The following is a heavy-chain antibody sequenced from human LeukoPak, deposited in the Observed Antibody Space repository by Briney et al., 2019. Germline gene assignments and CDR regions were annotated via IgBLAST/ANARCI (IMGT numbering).Heavy chain of an antibody. J-gene: IGHJ4*02. CDR2: IYTSGNT. CDR1: GGSISSGGYY. Sequence: SETLSLTCTVSGGSISSGGYYWSWIRQPAGKGLEWIGRIYTSGNTNYNPSLKSRATISVDTSKNQFSLELSSVTAADTAVYYCARASYSYDINGWVPFDYWGQGTLVTVSS. D-gene: IGHD3-22*01. CDR3: ARASYSYDINGWVPFDY. V-gene: IGHV4-61*02.